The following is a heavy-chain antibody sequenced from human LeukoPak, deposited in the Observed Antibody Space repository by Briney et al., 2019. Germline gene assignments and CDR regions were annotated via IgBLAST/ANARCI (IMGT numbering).Heavy chain of an antibody. Sequence: ASVKVSCKVSGYTLTELSMHWVRQAPGKGLEWMGGFDPEDGETIYAQKFQGRVTMTEDTSTDTAYMELSSLRSEDAAVYYCATGVWFGELFAGDFDCWGQGTLVTVSS. CDR1: GYTLTELS. D-gene: IGHD3-10*01. CDR2: FDPEDGET. J-gene: IGHJ4*02. V-gene: IGHV1-24*01. CDR3: ATGVWFGELFAGDFDC.